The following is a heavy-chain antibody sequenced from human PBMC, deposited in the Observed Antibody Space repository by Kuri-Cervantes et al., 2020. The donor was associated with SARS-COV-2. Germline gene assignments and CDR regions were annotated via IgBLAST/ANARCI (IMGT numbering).Heavy chain of an antibody. CDR2: IIPILGTA. J-gene: IGHJ6*02. Sequence: SVKVSCKASGGTFSSYAISWVRQAPGQGLEWMGGIIPILGTANYAQKFQGRVTITADESTSTAYMELSSLRSEDTAVYYCAGLGYCSGGSCYYYYYGMDVWGQGTTVTVSS. CDR1: GGTFSSYA. D-gene: IGHD2-15*01. CDR3: AGLGYCSGGSCYYYYYGMDV. V-gene: IGHV1-69*13.